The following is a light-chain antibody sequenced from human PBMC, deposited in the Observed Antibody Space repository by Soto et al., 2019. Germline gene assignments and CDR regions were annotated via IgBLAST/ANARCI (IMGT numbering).Light chain of an antibody. CDR2: DAS. CDR1: QSVSSY. CDR3: QQRSFGLGT. Sequence: EIVLTQSPATLSLSPGERATLSCRASQSVSSYLAWYQQKPGQAPRLLIYDASNRATGIPARFSGSGSGTDFTLTISSLEPEDFAVYYCQQRSFGLGTFGQGTKLEIK. V-gene: IGKV3-11*01. J-gene: IGKJ2*01.